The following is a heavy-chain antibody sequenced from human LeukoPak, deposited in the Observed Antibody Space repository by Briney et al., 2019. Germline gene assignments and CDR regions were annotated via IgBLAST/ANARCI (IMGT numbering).Heavy chain of an antibody. J-gene: IGHJ4*02. D-gene: IGHD6-6*01. CDR2: ISGSGGST. CDR3: AKDYTIAARPYYFDY. V-gene: IGHV3-23*01. CDR1: GFTFGSYA. Sequence: PGGSLRLSCAASGFTFGSYATSWVRQAPGMGLEWVSAISGSGGSTYYADSVKGRFTISRDNSKNTLYLQMNSLRAEDTAVYYCAKDYTIAARPYYFDYWGQGTLVTVSS.